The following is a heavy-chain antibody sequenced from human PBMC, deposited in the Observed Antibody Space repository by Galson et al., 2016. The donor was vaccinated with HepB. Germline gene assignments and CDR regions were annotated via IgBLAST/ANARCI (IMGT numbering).Heavy chain of an antibody. CDR3: ARDRAGAYKFVNYYYYMDV. Sequence: SLRLSCAASRFTYKLYGMHWVRQAPGKGLEWVATIWYDGSKKVHADSVEGRFSISRDNSKNTLYLQMNSPRAEDTAVYYCARDRAGAYKFVNYYYYMDVWGKGTTVTVSS. V-gene: IGHV3-33*01. J-gene: IGHJ6*03. CDR1: RFTYKLYG. D-gene: IGHD1-1*01. CDR2: IWYDGSKK.